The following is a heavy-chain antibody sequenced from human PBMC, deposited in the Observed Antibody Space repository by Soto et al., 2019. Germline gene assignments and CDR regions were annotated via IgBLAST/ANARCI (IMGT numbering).Heavy chain of an antibody. Sequence: QVQLQESGPGLVTPSGTLSLTCSVSGLPISSHSWWTWVRQAPGKGLEWIGELYPSGGAAYNPSLENRATISVDYYQNHLSLTLTSVTAADTAVYYCARCLHCSNGGRFDPWGQGALVTVSS. CDR2: LYPSGGA. CDR3: ARCLHCSNGGRFDP. J-gene: IGHJ5*02. D-gene: IGHD2-8*01. CDR1: GLPISSHSW. V-gene: IGHV4-4*02.